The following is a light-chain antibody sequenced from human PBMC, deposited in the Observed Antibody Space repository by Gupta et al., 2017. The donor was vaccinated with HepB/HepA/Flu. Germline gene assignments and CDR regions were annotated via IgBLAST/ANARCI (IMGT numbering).Light chain of an antibody. V-gene: IGKV1-33*01. J-gene: IGKJ5*01. CDR3: QQHDDLPFT. CDR1: QDINNY. CDR2: DVS. Sequence: DSQMTQSPSSLIPAVGDRVSITCQVSQDINNYLHWYQQKPGKAPKILIYDVSRLETGVPSRFSGRGYGTYFTFTISSLQPEDFATYYCQQHDDLPFTFGQGTRLEI.